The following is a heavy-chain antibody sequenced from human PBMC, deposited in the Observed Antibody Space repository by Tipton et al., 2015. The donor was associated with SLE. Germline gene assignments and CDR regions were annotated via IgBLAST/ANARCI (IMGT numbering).Heavy chain of an antibody. CDR1: GGSMNDYY. CDR2: IYYTGSS. CDR3: ARHDWAYCGGDCYRNWFDP. J-gene: IGHJ5*02. D-gene: IGHD2-21*01. Sequence: GLVKPSETLSLTCTVSGGSMNDYYWSWIRQPPGKGLEWIGYIYYTGSSNHNPSLKGRVTMSVDTSKNQFSLRLSSVTAADTAVYYCARHDWAYCGGDCYRNWFDPWGQGTLVTVSS. V-gene: IGHV4-59*08.